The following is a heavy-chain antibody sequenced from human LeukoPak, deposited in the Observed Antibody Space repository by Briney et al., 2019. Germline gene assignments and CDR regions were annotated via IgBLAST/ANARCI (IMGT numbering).Heavy chain of an antibody. V-gene: IGHV3-23*01. J-gene: IGHJ3*02. Sequence: GGSLRLSCVASGLIFSNYAMTWVRQAPGKGLEWLSSIDGRGGSTYYAQPVKGRFTISRDNSKNTLYLQMNSLRAEDTAVYYCALTGGEGPSGAFDIWGRGKTVTVSS. CDR3: ALTGGEGPSGAFDI. CDR2: IDGRGGST. D-gene: IGHD1-14*01. CDR1: GLIFSNYA.